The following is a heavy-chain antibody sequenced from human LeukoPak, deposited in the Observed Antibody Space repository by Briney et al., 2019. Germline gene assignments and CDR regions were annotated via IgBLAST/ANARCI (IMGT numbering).Heavy chain of an antibody. CDR3: ASLMGSSSQNFDY. V-gene: IGHV1-2*02. CDR2: INPNSGGT. D-gene: IGHD6-13*01. CDR1: GYTFTGYY. J-gene: IGHJ4*02. Sequence: ASVKVSCKASGYTFTGYYMHWVRQAPGQGREWMGWINPNSGGTNYAQKFQGRVTMTRDTSISTAYMELSRLRSDDTAVYYCASLMGSSSQNFDYWGQGTLVTVSS.